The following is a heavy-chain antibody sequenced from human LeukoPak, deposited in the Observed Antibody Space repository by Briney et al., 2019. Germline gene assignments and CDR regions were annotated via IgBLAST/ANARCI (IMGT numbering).Heavy chain of an antibody. J-gene: IGHJ4*02. CDR2: IYSGGTT. D-gene: IGHD3-10*01. CDR3: TTEWYYRARD. V-gene: IGHV3-53*01. Sequence: GGSLRLSCAASRLTVNSNYMNWVRQAPGKGLQWVSVIYSGGTTYYADSVKGRFTISRDNSKNTLYLQMNSLRAEDTAVYYCTTEWYYRARDWGQGTLVTVSS. CDR1: RLTVNSNY.